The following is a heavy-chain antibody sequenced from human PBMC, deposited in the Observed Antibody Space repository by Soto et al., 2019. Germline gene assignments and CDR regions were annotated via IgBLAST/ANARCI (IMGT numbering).Heavy chain of an antibody. CDR1: GFSLSNARLG. V-gene: IGHV2-26*01. CDR2: IFSNDEK. CDR3: ARKEGEMATFTSFDI. Sequence: QVTLKESGPVLVKPTETLTLTCTVSGFSLSNARLGVSWIRQPPGKALEWLAHIFSNDEKSYSTSLKSRLTISKDTSKSQVVRTMTNMDPVDTATYYCARKEGEMATFTSFDIWGQGTMFTVSS. J-gene: IGHJ3*02. D-gene: IGHD3-16*01.